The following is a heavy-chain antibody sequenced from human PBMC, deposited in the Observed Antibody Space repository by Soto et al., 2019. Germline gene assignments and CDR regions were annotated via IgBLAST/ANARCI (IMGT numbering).Heavy chain of an antibody. J-gene: IGHJ6*02. CDR2: ISGSGGST. D-gene: IGHD2-2*01. CDR3: AKGDQNRRYYYDGMDV. V-gene: IGHV3-23*01. CDR1: GFTFSSYA. Sequence: EVQLLESGGGLVQPGGSLRLSCAASGFTFSSYAMSWVRQAPGKGLEWVSAISGSGGSTYYADSVKGRFTISRDNSKNTLYLQMNSLRAEDTAVYYCAKGDQNRRYYYDGMDVWGQGTTVTVSS.